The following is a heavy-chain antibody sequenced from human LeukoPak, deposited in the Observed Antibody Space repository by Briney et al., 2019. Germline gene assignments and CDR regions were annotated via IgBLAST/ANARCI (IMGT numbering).Heavy chain of an antibody. D-gene: IGHD3-22*01. CDR3: AKDPTYHYDSSGYYNRLGD. CDR2: ISGSGGST. J-gene: IGHJ4*02. Sequence: PGGSLRLSCAASGFTFSSYAMSWVRQAPGKGLEWVSAISGSGGSTYYADSVMGRFTISRDNSKNTLYLQMNSLRAEDTAVYYCAKDPTYHYDSSGYYNRLGDWGQGTLVTVSS. V-gene: IGHV3-23*01. CDR1: GFTFSSYA.